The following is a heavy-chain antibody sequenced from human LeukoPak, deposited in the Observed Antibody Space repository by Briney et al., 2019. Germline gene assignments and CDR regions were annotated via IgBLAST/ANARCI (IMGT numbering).Heavy chain of an antibody. CDR3: ARDYFDSSGYYYVGRY. Sequence: ASVKVSCKASGYAFTSYGINWVRQAPGQGLEWMGWISNYNGNTNYAQKLQGRVTMTTDTSTSTVYMELRSLRSDDTAVYYCARDYFDSSGYYYVGRYWGQGTLVTVSS. D-gene: IGHD3-22*01. CDR1: GYAFTSYG. V-gene: IGHV1-18*01. CDR2: ISNYNGNT. J-gene: IGHJ4*02.